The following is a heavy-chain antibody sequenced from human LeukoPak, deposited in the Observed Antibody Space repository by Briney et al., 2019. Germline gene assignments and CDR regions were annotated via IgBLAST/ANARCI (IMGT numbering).Heavy chain of an antibody. CDR2: IYHSGST. CDR1: GGSISSSNW. Sequence: PSGTLSLTCAVSGGSISSSNWWSWVRQPPGKGLEWIGEIYHSGSTNYNPSLKSRVTISVDKSKNQFSLKLSSVTAADTAVYYCARSGREGYGERLEDYWGQGTLVTVSS. CDR3: ARSGREGYGERLEDY. J-gene: IGHJ4*02. D-gene: IGHD5-12*01. V-gene: IGHV4-4*02.